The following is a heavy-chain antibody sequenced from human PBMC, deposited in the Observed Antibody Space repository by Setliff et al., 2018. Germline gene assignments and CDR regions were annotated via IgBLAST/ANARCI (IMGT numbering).Heavy chain of an antibody. V-gene: IGHV4-39*02. CDR3: AKDKYSFGSGIYWNSFDL. CDR2: VYHRGTT. D-gene: IGHD3-10*01. Sequence: SETLSLTCTVSNGSLNRNGYYWAWVRQPPGKGLEWIASVYHRGTTYYNPSLKSRVTASVDTSKNQFSLKLISVTAADMAVYYCAKDKYSFGSGIYWNSFDLWGQGTMVTVSS. J-gene: IGHJ3*01. CDR1: NGSLNRNGYY.